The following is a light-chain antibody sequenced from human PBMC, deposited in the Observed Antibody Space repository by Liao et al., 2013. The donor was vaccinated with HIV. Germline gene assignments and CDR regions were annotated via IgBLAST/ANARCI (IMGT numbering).Light chain of an antibody. CDR1: KLGDKR. J-gene: IGLJ3*02. CDR3: QVWDSSSDHWV. CDR2: QHT. V-gene: IGLV3-1*01. Sequence: SYELTQPPSVSVSPGQTASISCSGDKLGDKRASWYQQKPGQSPVLVIYQHTKRPSGIPERFSGSNSGNTATLTISRVEAGDEADYYCQVWDSSSDHWVFGGGTKLTVL.